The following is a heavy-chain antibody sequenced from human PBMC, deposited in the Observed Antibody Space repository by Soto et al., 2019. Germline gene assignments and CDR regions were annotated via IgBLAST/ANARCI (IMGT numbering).Heavy chain of an antibody. D-gene: IGHD3-10*02. Sequence: PSETLSLTCTVSGGSVGSYYWSWIRQPPGKGLEWIGYIYYSWTTDYSPSLKSRVTISVDTSKNQFSLKLTSVTAADTAIYYCARVVFGDSRLVNWFGPWGKGTLVTVS. CDR1: GGSVGSYY. CDR3: ARVVFGDSRLVNWFGP. CDR2: IYYSWTT. V-gene: IGHV4-59*02. J-gene: IGHJ5*02.